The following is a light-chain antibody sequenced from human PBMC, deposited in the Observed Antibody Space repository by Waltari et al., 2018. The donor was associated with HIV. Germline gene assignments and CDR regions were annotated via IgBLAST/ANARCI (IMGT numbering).Light chain of an antibody. CDR1: SSDVGGYNY. Sequence: QSALTQPASVSGSPGQSITISCTGTSSDVGGYNYVSWYQQHPGKAPKRTIYDVSTRPSGVSNRFSGSKSGNTASLTISGLQAEDEADYYCSSYTSNITRVFGGGTKLTVL. CDR3: SSYTSNITRV. J-gene: IGLJ3*02. V-gene: IGLV2-14*03. CDR2: DVS.